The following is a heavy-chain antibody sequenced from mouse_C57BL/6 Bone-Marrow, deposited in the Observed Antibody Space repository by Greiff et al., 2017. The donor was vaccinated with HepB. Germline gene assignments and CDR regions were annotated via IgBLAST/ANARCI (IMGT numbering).Heavy chain of an antibody. CDR3: ARSGYYGSSYGRYFDV. Sequence: QVQLQQSGPELVKPGASVKLSCKASGYTFTSYDINWVKQRPGQGLEWIGWIYPRDGSTKYNAKFKGKATLTVDTSSSTAYMELHSLTSEDSAVYFCARSGYYGSSYGRYFDVWGTGTTVTVSS. D-gene: IGHD1-1*01. V-gene: IGHV1-85*01. J-gene: IGHJ1*03. CDR2: IYPRDGST. CDR1: GYTFTSYD.